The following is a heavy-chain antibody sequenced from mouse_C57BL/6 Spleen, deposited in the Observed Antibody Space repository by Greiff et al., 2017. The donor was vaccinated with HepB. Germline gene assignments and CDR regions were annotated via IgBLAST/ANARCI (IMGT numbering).Heavy chain of an antibody. Sequence: VKLQESGPELVKPGTSVKISCKASGYAFSSSWMNWVKQRPGKGLEWIGRIYPGDGDTNYNGKFKGKATLTADKSSSTAYMQLSSLTSEDSAVYCCARKDPYDSLFDYWGQGTTLTVSS. V-gene: IGHV1-82*01. D-gene: IGHD2-4*01. CDR2: IYPGDGDT. CDR1: GYAFSSSW. J-gene: IGHJ2*01. CDR3: ARKDPYDSLFDY.